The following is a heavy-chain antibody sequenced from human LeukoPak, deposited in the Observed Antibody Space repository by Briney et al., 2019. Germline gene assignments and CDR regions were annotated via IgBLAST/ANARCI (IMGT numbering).Heavy chain of an antibody. Sequence: ASVKVSCKASGYTFTSCGISWVRQAPGQGLEWMGWISAHNGNTNYAQKLQGRVTMTTDTSTSTAYMELRSLRSDDTAVYYCARDFASGYCSSTSCYVDAFDIWGQGTMVTVSS. V-gene: IGHV1-18*01. CDR3: ARDFASGYCSSTSCYVDAFDI. CDR1: GYTFTSCG. D-gene: IGHD2-2*03. CDR2: ISAHNGNT. J-gene: IGHJ3*02.